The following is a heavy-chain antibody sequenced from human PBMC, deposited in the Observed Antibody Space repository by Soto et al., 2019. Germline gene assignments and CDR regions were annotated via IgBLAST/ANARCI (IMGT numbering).Heavy chain of an antibody. D-gene: IGHD1-1*01. V-gene: IGHV1-46*01. CDR2: INPSDGGT. J-gene: IGHJ4*02. Sequence: QVQLVQSRAEVKEPGASVKVSCKASGYTFTSNYMQWVRQAPGQGLEWMGVINPSDGGTTYTQKFQGRITMTRDTSTSTFYMQLYSLRSEDTAVYYCARRERGYIYYWGQGTLVTVSS. CDR1: GYTFTSNY. CDR3: ARRERGYIYY.